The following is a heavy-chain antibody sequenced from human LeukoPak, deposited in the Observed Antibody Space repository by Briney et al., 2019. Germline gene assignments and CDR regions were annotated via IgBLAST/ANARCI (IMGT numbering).Heavy chain of an antibody. D-gene: IGHD6-13*01. CDR1: GXTFXSXX. Sequence: SGRSLRLSCAASGXTFXSXXXXXXXXAPXXXXXWXAVXXXXXSXKYHXXSVKXRFTISRDNSKNTLYLQMNSLRAEDTAVYYCAKXSXIAAAGSYWYFDLWGRGTLVTVSS. J-gene: IGHJ2*01. CDR2: XXXXXSXK. CDR3: AKXSXIAAAGSYWYFDL. V-gene: IGHV3-30*18.